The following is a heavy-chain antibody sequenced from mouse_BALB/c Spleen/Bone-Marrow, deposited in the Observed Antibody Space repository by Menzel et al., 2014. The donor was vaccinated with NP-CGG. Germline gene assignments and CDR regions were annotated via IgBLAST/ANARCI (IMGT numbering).Heavy chain of an antibody. CDR3: ARQGCYGKGDY. D-gene: IGHD2-1*01. Sequence: EVQLQESGGGLVQPGGSLKLSCAASGFDFSRYWMSWVRQAPGKGLEWIGEINPDSSTINYTPSLKDKFIISRENAKNTLYLQMSKVRSEDTALYYCARQGCYGKGDYWGQGTTLTVSS. CDR1: GFDFSRYW. J-gene: IGHJ2*01. V-gene: IGHV4-1*02. CDR2: INPDSSTI.